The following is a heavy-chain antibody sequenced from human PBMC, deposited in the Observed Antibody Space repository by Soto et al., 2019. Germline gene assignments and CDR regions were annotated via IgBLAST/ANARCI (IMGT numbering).Heavy chain of an antibody. D-gene: IGHD2-15*01. Sequence: QVQLVQSGAEVKKPGASVKVSCKASGYTFTSYGISWVRQAPGQGLEWMGWISAYNGNTNYAQKLQDRVTMTTDTSTSTAYMELRSLRSDDTAVYYCARNRRGVVVAAYIDYWGQGTLVTVSS. CDR1: GYTFTSYG. CDR2: ISAYNGNT. V-gene: IGHV1-18*04. J-gene: IGHJ4*02. CDR3: ARNRRGVVVAAYIDY.